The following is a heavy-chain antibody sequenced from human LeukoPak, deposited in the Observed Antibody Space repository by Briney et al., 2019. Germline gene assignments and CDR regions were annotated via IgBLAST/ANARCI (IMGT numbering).Heavy chain of an antibody. CDR3: ARSNSSSWPNYCYYGMDV. Sequence: SETLSLTCTVSGGSISSYYWSWIRQPPGKGLEWTGYIYYSGSTNYNPSLKSRVTISVDTSKNQFSLKLSSVTAADTAVYYCARSNSSSWPNYCYYGMDVWGQGTTVTVSS. D-gene: IGHD6-13*01. CDR1: GGSISSYY. J-gene: IGHJ6*02. V-gene: IGHV4-59*08. CDR2: IYYSGST.